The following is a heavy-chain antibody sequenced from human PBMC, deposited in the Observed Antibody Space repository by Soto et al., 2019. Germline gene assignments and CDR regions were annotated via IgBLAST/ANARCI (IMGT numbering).Heavy chain of an antibody. D-gene: IGHD3-3*01. CDR2: ISSSSSYI. CDR1: GFTFSSYS. CDR3: ARDRLTIFGVVHGGMDV. J-gene: IGHJ6*02. V-gene: IGHV3-21*01. Sequence: EVQLVESGGGLVKPGGSLRLSCAASGFTFSSYSMNWVRQAPGKGLEWVSSISSSSSYIYYADSVKGRFTISRDNANNSLYLPMNSLRAEDTAVYYCARDRLTIFGVVHGGMDVWGQGTTVTVSS.